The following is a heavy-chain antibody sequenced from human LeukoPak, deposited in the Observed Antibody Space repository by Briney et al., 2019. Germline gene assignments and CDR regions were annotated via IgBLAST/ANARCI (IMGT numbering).Heavy chain of an antibody. J-gene: IGHJ4*02. CDR1: GFTFSTYS. V-gene: IGHV3-23*01. CDR3: AKDVVPDSGWDLDH. D-gene: IGHD6-19*01. Sequence: PGGSLRLSCAASGFTFSTYSMTWVRQAPGKGLEWVPSIYGSGERTFYADSVRGRFTVSRDNSKNTLYLEMNSLRPEDTAVYFCAKDVVPDSGWDLDHWGQGTLVTVSS. CDR2: IYGSGERT.